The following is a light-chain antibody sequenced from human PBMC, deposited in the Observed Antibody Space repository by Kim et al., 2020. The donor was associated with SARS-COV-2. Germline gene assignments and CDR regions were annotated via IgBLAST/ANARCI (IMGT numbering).Light chain of an antibody. V-gene: IGLV3-1*01. Sequence: PGQTACITCSGDKLGDKYTCWYQQKPGQSPVLVIYQDNKRPSGIPERFSGSNSGNTATLTISGTQAMDEADYYCQAWDSSTAHWVFGGGTQLTVL. CDR2: QDN. J-gene: IGLJ3*02. CDR3: QAWDSSTAHWV. CDR1: KLGDKY.